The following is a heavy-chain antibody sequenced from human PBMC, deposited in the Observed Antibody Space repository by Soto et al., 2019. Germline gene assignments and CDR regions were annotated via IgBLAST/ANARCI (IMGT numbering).Heavy chain of an antibody. J-gene: IGHJ5*02. CDR2: TYYRSKWYN. CDR1: GDSVSSNSAA. V-gene: IGHV6-1*01. CDR3: ARGDPPDYNWNYLSYWFDP. Sequence: QSQTLSLTCAISGDSVSSNSAAWNWIRQSPSRGLEWLGRTYYRSKWYNDYAVSVKSRITINPDTSKNQFSLQLNSVTPEDTAVYYCARGDPPDYNWNYLSYWFDPWGQGTLVTVSS. D-gene: IGHD1-7*01.